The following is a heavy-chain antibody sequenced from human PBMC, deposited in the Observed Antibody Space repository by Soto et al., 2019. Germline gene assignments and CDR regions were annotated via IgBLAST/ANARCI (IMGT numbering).Heavy chain of an antibody. J-gene: IGHJ5*02. CDR3: ARTLSGCGIMYAP. CDR2: INHSGST. D-gene: IGHD3-16*01. V-gene: IGHV4-34*01. Sequence: SETLSLTCAVYGGSFSGYYWSWFRQPPGKGLEWIGEINHSGSTNYNPSLESRVIISVDTSKNQFSLKLTSVTAADTAVYYCARTLSGCGIMYAPCRKAPLLTVSS. CDR1: GGSFSGYY.